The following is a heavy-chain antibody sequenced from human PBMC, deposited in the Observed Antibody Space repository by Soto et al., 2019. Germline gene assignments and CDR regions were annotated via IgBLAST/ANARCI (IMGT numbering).Heavy chain of an antibody. CDR3: ARKLELRGSYYYYYDMDV. Sequence: GASVKVSCKASGYTFTDYYMHWVRQAPGQGLEWMGWINPNSGGTNYAQKFQGRVTMIRDTSISTAYMELSRLRSDDTAVYYCARKLELRGSYYYYYDMDVWGQGTTVTVSS. D-gene: IGHD1-7*01. CDR1: GYTFTDYY. V-gene: IGHV1-2*02. J-gene: IGHJ6*02. CDR2: INPNSGGT.